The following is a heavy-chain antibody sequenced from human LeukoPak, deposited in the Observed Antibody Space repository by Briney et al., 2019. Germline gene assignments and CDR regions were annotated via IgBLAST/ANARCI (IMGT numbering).Heavy chain of an antibody. V-gene: IGHV1-69*05. CDR2: IIPIFGTA. Sequence: SVKVSCKASRGTFSSYAISWVRQAPGQRLEWMGGIIPIFGTANYAQKFQGRVTITTHESTSTAYMELRRLRSDDTAVYYCARGVPAGIGGYYYYMDGWGKGTTVTVSS. CDR1: RGTFSSYA. D-gene: IGHD2-2*01. CDR3: ARGVPAGIGGYYYYMDG. J-gene: IGHJ6*03.